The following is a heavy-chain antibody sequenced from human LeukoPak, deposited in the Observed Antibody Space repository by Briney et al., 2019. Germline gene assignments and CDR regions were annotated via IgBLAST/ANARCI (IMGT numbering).Heavy chain of an antibody. Sequence: SETLSLTCTVSGGSISSSSYYWGWIRQPPGKGLEWIGSIYYSGSTYYNPSLKSRVTISVDTSKNQFSLKLSSVTAADTAVYYCARVGANRKTGTTRYYFDYWGQGTLVTVSS. CDR2: IYYSGST. CDR1: GGSISSSSYY. CDR3: ARVGANRKTGTTRYYFDY. D-gene: IGHD1-1*01. V-gene: IGHV4-39*07. J-gene: IGHJ4*02.